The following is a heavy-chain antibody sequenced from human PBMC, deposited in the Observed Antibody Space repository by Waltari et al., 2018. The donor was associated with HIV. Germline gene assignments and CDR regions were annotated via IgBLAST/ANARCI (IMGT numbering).Heavy chain of an antibody. Sequence: EVQLVESGGGLVKPGGYLRLSWSASGFTFSNAWMGWVRQAPGKGLEWVGRIKSKTDGGTTDYAAPVKGRFTISRDDSKNTLYLQMNSLKTEDTAVYYCTTLVLLGVGMDVWGQGTTVTVSS. CDR3: TTLVLLGVGMDV. CDR1: GFTFSNAW. V-gene: IGHV3-15*01. D-gene: IGHD3-10*01. CDR2: IKSKTDGGTT. J-gene: IGHJ6*02.